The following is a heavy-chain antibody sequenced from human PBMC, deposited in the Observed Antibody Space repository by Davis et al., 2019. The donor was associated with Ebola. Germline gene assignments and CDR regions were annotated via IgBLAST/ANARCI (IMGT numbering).Heavy chain of an antibody. Sequence: GESLKISCAASGFTVNSYWMSWVRQAPGKGLEWVSTFGTGGDTYYADSVKGRFAISRDNSRGTLYLQMNSLRVEDSAIYYCVKDSSNIWFDIWGQGTLVTVSS. CDR3: VKDSSNIWFDI. CDR1: GFTVNSYW. D-gene: IGHD2/OR15-2a*01. V-gene: IGHV3-23*01. CDR2: FGTGGDT. J-gene: IGHJ3*02.